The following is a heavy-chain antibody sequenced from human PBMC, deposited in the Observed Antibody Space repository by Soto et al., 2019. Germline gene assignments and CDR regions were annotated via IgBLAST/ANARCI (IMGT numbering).Heavy chain of an antibody. D-gene: IGHD2-2*01. CDR2: ISYDGSNK. CDR1: GFTVRNYA. J-gene: IGHJ6*02. CDR3: AKDLCSSSSCYYNYGMDV. V-gene: IGHV3-30*18. Sequence: QVELVESGGGVVQPGRSLRLSCAASGFTVRNYAMYWVRQAPGKGLEWVAVISYDGSNKYYADSVKGRFTISRDNSKNTLYLQMNSLRAEDTAVYYGAKDLCSSSSCYYNYGMDVWGQGTTVTVSS.